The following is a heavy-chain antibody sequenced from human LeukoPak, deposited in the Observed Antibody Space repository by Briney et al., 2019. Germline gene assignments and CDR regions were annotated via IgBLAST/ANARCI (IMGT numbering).Heavy chain of an antibody. CDR1: GYTFTGYY. CDR3: ARGDYDFWSGYTPPPRLLDY. Sequence: ASVTVSCTASGYTFTGYYMHWVRQAPGQGLEWMGWINPNSGGTNYAQKFQGRVTMTRDTSISTAYMELSRLRSDDTAVYYCARGDYDFWSGYTPPPRLLDYWGQGTLVTVSS. J-gene: IGHJ4*02. D-gene: IGHD3-3*01. CDR2: INPNSGGT. V-gene: IGHV1-2*02.